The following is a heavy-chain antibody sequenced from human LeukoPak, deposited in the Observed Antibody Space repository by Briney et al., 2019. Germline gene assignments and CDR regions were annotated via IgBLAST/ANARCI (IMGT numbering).Heavy chain of an antibody. J-gene: IGHJ4*02. CDR3: ARDGGSYCSSTSCRPPGY. CDR1: GFTFSSYG. CDR2: ISGSGGST. Sequence: PGGSLRLSCAASGFTFSSYGMSWVRQAPGKGLEWVSAISGSGGSTYYADSVKGRFTISRDNSKNTLYLQMNSLRAEDTAVYYCARDGGSYCSSTSCRPPGYWGQGTLVTVSS. D-gene: IGHD2-2*01. V-gene: IGHV3-23*01.